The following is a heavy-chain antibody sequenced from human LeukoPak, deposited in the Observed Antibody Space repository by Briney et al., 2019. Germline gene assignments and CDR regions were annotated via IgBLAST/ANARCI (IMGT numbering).Heavy chain of an antibody. V-gene: IGHV3-21*01. J-gene: IGHJ4*02. D-gene: IGHD5-24*01. Sequence: GGSLRLSCAASGFTFSSYSMNWVRQAPGKGLEWVSSISSSSSYIYYADSVKGRFTISRDNAKNSLYLQMNSLRAEDTAVYYCARAGSWLQFAYWGQGTLVTVSS. CDR3: ARAGSWLQFAY. CDR2: ISSSSSYI. CDR1: GFTFSSYS.